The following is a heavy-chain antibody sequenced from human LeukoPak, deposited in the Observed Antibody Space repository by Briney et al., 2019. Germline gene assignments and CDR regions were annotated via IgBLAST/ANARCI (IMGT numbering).Heavy chain of an antibody. CDR2: IWYDGSNK. CDR1: GFTFSRFG. CDR3: ARGEVGYCVGFNCLLDFDY. D-gene: IGHD1-20*01. Sequence: GRSLRLSCAASGFTFSRFGIHWVRQAPGKGLEWVSLIWYDGSNKYYADSVKGRFTISRDNSENTLYLQMNSLRAEDTAVYYCARGEVGYCVGFNCLLDFDYGGRETRVPFP. J-gene: IGHJ4*02. V-gene: IGHV3-33*01.